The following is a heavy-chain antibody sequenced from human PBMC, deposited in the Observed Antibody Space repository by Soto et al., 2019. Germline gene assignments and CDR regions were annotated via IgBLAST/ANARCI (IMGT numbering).Heavy chain of an antibody. CDR2: ISYDGSNK. CDR1: GFTFSSYG. CDR3: AKDRGQQLVHSPPDY. D-gene: IGHD6-13*01. V-gene: IGHV3-30*18. Sequence: QVQLVESGGGVVQPGRSLRLSCAASGFTFSSYGMHWVRQAPGKGLEWVAVISYDGSNKYYADSVKGRFTISRDNSKNTLYLQMNSLRAEDTAVYYCAKDRGQQLVHSPPDYWGQGTLVTVSS. J-gene: IGHJ4*02.